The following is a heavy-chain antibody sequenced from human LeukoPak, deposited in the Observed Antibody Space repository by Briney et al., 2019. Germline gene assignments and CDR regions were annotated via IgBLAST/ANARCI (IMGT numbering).Heavy chain of an antibody. D-gene: IGHD3-3*01. CDR3: ARRYDFWSGKLDY. J-gene: IGHJ4*02. V-gene: IGHV4-30-4*01. CDR2: IYYSGST. Sequence: SETLSLTCTVSGGSISSGDYYWNWIRQPPGKGLEWIGYIYYSGSTYYNPSLKSRVAISVDTSKNQFSLKLRSVTAADTAVYYCARRYDFWSGKLDYWGQGTLVTVSS. CDR1: GGSISSGDYY.